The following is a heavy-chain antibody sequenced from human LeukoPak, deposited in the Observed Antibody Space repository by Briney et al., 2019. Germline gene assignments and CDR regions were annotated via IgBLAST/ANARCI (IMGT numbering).Heavy chain of an antibody. CDR3: AKGGYIGYNGLFDI. CDR1: GFTFSTYI. CDR2: ISGSGTAT. D-gene: IGHD5-12*01. Sequence: GGSLRLSCEASGFTFSTYIVSWVRQAPGKGLQWVAAISGSGTATYYADSVQGRFTISRDDSKNILYLQMNSLRAEDTATYFCAKGGYIGYNGLFDIRGQGTMLTVSS. J-gene: IGHJ3*02. V-gene: IGHV3-23*01.